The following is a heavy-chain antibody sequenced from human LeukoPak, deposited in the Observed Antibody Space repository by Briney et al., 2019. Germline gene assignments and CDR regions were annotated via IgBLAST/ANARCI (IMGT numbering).Heavy chain of an antibody. CDR3: ARAISHSNYGVDV. CDR2: INSDGSST. V-gene: IGHV3-74*01. J-gene: IGHJ6*02. D-gene: IGHD6-13*01. Sequence: GGSLRLSCAASGFTFTNHWMHWVRQTPGKGLVWVSRINSDGSSTSFADSVKGRFTISRDNAKNTLYLQMNSLRAEDTAVYYCARAISHSNYGVDVWGQGTTVTVSS. CDR1: GFTFTNHW.